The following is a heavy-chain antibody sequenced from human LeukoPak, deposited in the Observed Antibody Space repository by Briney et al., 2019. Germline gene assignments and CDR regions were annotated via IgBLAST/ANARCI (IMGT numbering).Heavy chain of an antibody. CDR3: AIPGYSSSWLGY. J-gene: IGHJ4*02. Sequence: SETLSLTCTVSGGSISSSSYYWGWIRQPPGKGLEWIGSIYYSGSTYYNPSLKSRVTISVDTSKNQFSLKLSSVTAADTAVYYCAIPGYSSSWLGYWGQGTLVTVSS. CDR1: GGSISSSSYY. D-gene: IGHD6-13*01. V-gene: IGHV4-39*01. CDR2: IYYSGST.